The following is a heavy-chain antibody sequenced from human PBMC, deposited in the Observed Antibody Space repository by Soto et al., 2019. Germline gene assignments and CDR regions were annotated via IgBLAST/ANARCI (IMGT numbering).Heavy chain of an antibody. Sequence: ASVKVSCKSSGYTFTSYYMHWVLQAPGQGLEWMGIINPSGGSTSYAQKFQGRVTMTRDTSTSTVYMELSSLRSEDTAVYYCARGSPDAGYSSSWYYYYYGMDVWG. V-gene: IGHV1-46*01. CDR3: ARGSPDAGYSSSWYYYYYGMDV. J-gene: IGHJ6*02. CDR2: INPSGGST. CDR1: GYTFTSYY. D-gene: IGHD6-13*01.